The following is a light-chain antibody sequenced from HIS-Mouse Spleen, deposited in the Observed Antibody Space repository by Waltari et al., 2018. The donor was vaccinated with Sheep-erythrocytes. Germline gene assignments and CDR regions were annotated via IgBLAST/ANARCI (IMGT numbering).Light chain of an antibody. CDR3: QAWDSSIVV. V-gene: IGLV3-1*01. Sequence: SSELTQPPSVSVSPGQTASITFPGGKLGDKYACWYQQKPGQSPVLVIYQDTKRPSGIPERFSGSNSGNTATLTISGTQAMDEADYYCQAWDSSIVVFGGGTKLTVL. CDR2: QDT. J-gene: IGLJ2*01. CDR1: KLGDKY.